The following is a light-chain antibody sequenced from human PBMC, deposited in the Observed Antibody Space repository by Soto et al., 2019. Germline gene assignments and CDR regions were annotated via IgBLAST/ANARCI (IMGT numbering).Light chain of an antibody. CDR1: SSDVGGYNY. J-gene: IGLJ1*01. Sequence: ALTQPASVSGSPGQSITISCTGTSSDVGGYNYVSWYQRHPGKAPKLMIYDVSNRPSGVSNRFSGSKSGNTASLTISGLQAEDEADYHCSSYTSTSIVFGTGTKVTVL. CDR2: DVS. CDR3: SSYTSTSIV. V-gene: IGLV2-14*01.